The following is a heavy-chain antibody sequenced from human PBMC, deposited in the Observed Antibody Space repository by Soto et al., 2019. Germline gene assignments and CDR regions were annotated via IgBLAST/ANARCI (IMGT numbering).Heavy chain of an antibody. CDR3: AKDIPDAGGAFDI. J-gene: IGHJ3*02. CDR1: GFTFSSYG. V-gene: IGHV3-30*18. Sequence: GGSLRLSCAASGFTFSSYGMHWVRQAPGKGLEWVAVISYDGSNKYYADSVKGRFTISRDNSKNTLYLQMNSLRAEDTAVYYCAKDIPDAGGAFDIWGQGTMVTVSS. CDR2: ISYDGSNK. D-gene: IGHD3-10*01.